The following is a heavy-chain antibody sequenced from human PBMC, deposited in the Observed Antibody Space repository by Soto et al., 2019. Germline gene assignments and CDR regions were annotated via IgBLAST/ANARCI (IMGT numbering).Heavy chain of an antibody. J-gene: IGHJ4*02. V-gene: IGHV3-15*07. D-gene: IGHD5-12*01. CDR3: TTGVDGYNPFDY. Sequence: AQLVESGGGLVEPGGSLRVSCAASGFSFSDAWMIWVRQAPGKGLEWVGRIKSKAHGETADYAAPVKGRFTISRDDSKNTVYLQMNSLKIEDTAVYYCTTGVDGYNPFDYWGQGTLVTVSS. CDR1: GFSFSDAW. CDR2: IKSKAHGETA.